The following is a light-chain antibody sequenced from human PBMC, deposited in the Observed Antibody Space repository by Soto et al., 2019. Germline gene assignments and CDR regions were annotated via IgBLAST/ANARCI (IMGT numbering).Light chain of an antibody. CDR1: QDIHRW. CDR2: DAS. J-gene: IGKJ1*01. V-gene: IGKV1-5*01. CDR3: QHYNSYPWT. Sequence: DIQMTQSPSTLSASVGDRVTITCRASQDIHRWLAWYQQKPGKAPNLLIYDASRLQSGVPSRFSGSGSGTDFTLTISGLQPDDFAMYYCQHYNSYPWTFGQGTKVDIK.